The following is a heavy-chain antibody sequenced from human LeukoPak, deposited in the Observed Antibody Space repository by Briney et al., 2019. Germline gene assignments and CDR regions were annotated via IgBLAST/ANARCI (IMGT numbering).Heavy chain of an antibody. CDR1: GFTYGTYA. V-gene: IGHV3-23*01. J-gene: IGHJ2*01. CDR2: ISDNGAAT. Sequence: SGGSLRLSCAASGFTYGTYAVSWVRQAPGKGLDWVSAISDNGAATYYADSVGGRFTISRDNSKNTLYLQMNSLRAEDTAVYYCAKIGEILEWLSPSGWYFDLWGRGTLVTVSS. CDR3: AKIGEILEWLSPSGWYFDL. D-gene: IGHD3-3*01.